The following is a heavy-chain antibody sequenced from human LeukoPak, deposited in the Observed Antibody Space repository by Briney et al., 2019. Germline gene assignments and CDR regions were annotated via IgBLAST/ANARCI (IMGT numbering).Heavy chain of an antibody. CDR1: GFTFSSYS. CDR2: ISSSSSYI. V-gene: IGHV3-21*01. CDR3: ARVAVVVVPAAMEWRYYFDY. Sequence: PGGSLRLSCAASGFTFSSYSMNWVRQAPGKGLEWVSSISSSSSYIYYADSVKGRFTISRDNAKNSLYLQMNSLRAEDTAVYYCARVAVVVVPAAMEWRYYFDYWGQGTLVTVSS. D-gene: IGHD2-2*01. J-gene: IGHJ4*02.